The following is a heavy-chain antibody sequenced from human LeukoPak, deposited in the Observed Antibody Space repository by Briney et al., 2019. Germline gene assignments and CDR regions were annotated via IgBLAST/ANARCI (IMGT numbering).Heavy chain of an antibody. Sequence: SETLSLTCTVSGGSISSYYWSWIRQPPGKGLEWIGYIYYSGSTNYNPSLKSRVTISVDTSKNQISLKLSSVTAADTAVYYCARGVAGPDNFDYWGQGTLVTVSS. CDR1: GGSISSYY. CDR3: ARGVAGPDNFDY. J-gene: IGHJ4*02. D-gene: IGHD6-19*01. CDR2: IYYSGST. V-gene: IGHV4-59*01.